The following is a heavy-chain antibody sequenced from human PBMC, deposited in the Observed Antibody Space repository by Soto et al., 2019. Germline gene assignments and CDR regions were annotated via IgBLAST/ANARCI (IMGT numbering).Heavy chain of an antibody. V-gene: IGHV4-30-4*01. CDR1: GGSISSGDYY. D-gene: IGHD2-15*01. J-gene: IGHJ4*02. Sequence: LSLTCTVSGGSISSGDYYWSWIRQPPGKGLEWIGYIYYSGSTYSNPSLKGRVTISVYTSKNQFSLKLSSVTAADTAVYYCARVDGGSIYWGQGTMVTVS. CDR2: IYYSGST. CDR3: ARVDGGSIY.